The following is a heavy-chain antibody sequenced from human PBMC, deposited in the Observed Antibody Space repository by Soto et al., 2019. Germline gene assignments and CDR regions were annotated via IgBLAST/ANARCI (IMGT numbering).Heavy chain of an antibody. CDR2: IYYSGST. V-gene: IGHV4-30-4*01. Sequence: SETLSLTCTVSGGSISSGDYYWRWIRQPPGKGLEWIGYIYYSGSTYYNPSLKSRVTISVDTSKNQFSLKLSSVTAADTAVYYCARAVIEGFGGVIVTPYYYYYGMDVWGQGTTVTVSS. D-gene: IGHD3-16*02. CDR1: GGSISSGDYY. CDR3: ARAVIEGFGGVIVTPYYYYYGMDV. J-gene: IGHJ6*02.